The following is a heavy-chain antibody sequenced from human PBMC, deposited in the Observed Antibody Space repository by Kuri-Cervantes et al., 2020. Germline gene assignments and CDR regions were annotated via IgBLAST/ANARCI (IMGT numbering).Heavy chain of an antibody. CDR1: GGSISSSSYY. CDR2: IYYSGST. V-gene: IGHV4-39*01. Sequence: SETLSLTCTVSGGSISSSSYYWGWIRQPPGKELEWIGTIYYSGSTYYNSSLKSRVTISVDTSKNQFSLELSSVTAADTAVYYCARTGYSYGHFDYWGRGTVVTVSS. J-gene: IGHJ4*02. D-gene: IGHD5-18*01. CDR3: ARTGYSYGHFDY.